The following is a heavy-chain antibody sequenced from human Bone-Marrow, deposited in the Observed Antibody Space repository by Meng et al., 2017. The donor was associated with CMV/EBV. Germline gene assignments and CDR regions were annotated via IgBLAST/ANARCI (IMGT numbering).Heavy chain of an antibody. D-gene: IGHD2-2*02. Sequence: GESLKISWVASGFTFSSYGMHWVRQAPGKGLEWVAFIRYDGSNKYYADSVKGRFTISRDNAKNTLYLQMNSLRAEDTAVYYCARGGVVPAAIWGGSEFLDYYGMDVWGQGTTVTGYS. CDR1: GFTFSSYG. CDR2: IRYDGSNK. V-gene: IGHV3-30*02. J-gene: IGHJ6*02. CDR3: ARGGVVPAAIWGGSEFLDYYGMDV.